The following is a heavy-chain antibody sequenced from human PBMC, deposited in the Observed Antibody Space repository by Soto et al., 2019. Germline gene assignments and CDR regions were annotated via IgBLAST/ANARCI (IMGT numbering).Heavy chain of an antibody. J-gene: IGHJ6*02. CDR1: GFTFSNYG. CDR3: ARDAEYSGNGMDV. D-gene: IGHD3-10*01. V-gene: IGHV3-33*01. Sequence: QVQLVESGGGVVQPGRSLRLSCAASGFTFSNYGMHWVRQAPGKGLEWVAVILNDGSNRYHADSVKDRVTISRDNSKNMLYLQMHSLRAADTAVYYCARDAEYSGNGMDVWGQGTTVTVS. CDR2: ILNDGSNR.